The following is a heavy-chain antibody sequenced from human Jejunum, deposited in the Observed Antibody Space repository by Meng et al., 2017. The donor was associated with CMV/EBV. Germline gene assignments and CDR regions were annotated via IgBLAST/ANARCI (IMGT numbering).Heavy chain of an antibody. Sequence: VRLQLWGAGVLKPSETLSLSCAVYDGSFSGHYCSWIRQAPGKGLEWMGEINYSERMNYNPSLKSRVNLSVVVSRSQCSLKLRSVTAADGAVYYCARRVGSGKYYFDYWSQGGLVTVSS. D-gene: IGHD3-10*01. V-gene: IGHV4-34*02. CDR2: INYSERM. CDR1: DGSFSGHY. CDR3: ARRVGSGKYYFDY. J-gene: IGHJ4*02.